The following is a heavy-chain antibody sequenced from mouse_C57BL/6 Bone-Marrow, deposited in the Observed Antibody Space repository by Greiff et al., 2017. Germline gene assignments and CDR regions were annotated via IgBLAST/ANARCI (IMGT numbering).Heavy chain of an antibody. CDR1: GYTFTSYD. CDR2: IYPRDGST. J-gene: IGHJ4*01. V-gene: IGHV1-85*01. CDR3: ARVTGCCAMGY. Sequence: QVQLQQSGPELVKPGASVKLSCKASGYTFTSYDIHWVKQRPGQGLEWIGWIYPRDGSTKYNEKFKGKATLTVDTSSSTAYIELHSLTSEDSAVYFCARVTGCCAMGYWGQGTSVTVSS. D-gene: IGHD4-1*01.